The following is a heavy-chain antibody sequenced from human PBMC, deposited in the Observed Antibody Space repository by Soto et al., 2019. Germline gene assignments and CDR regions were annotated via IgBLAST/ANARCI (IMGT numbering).Heavy chain of an antibody. CDR3: AKEEGHIVVVTAPYFDY. CDR2: ISYDGSNK. J-gene: IGHJ4*02. Sequence: QVQLVESGGGVVQPGRSLRLSCAASGFTFSSYGMHWVRQAPGKGLEWVAVISYDGSNKYYADSVKGRFTISRDNSKNTLYLQMNGLRAEDTAVYYCAKEEGHIVVVTAPYFDYWGQGTLVTVSS. CDR1: GFTFSSYG. D-gene: IGHD2-21*02. V-gene: IGHV3-30*18.